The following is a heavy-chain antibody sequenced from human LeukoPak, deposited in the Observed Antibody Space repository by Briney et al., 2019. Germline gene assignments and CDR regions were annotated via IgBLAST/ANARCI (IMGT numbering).Heavy chain of an antibody. V-gene: IGHV4-30-2*01. CDR2: IYHSGST. D-gene: IGHD1-7*01. J-gene: IGHJ4*02. CDR3: ARHITGTTLFDY. CDR1: GGSISSGGYY. Sequence: SETLSLTCTVSGGSISSGGYYWSWIRQPPGKGLEWIGYIYHSGSTYYNPSLKSRVTISVDRSKNQFSLKLSSVTAADTAVYYCARHITGTTLFDYWGQGTLVTVSS.